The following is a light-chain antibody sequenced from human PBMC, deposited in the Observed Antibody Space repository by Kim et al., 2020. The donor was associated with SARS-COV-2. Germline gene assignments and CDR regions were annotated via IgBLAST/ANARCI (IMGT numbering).Light chain of an antibody. V-gene: IGLV4-69*02. CDR3: QAWGTGIVV. CDR2: VNSDGIH. Sequence: QLVLTQSPSASASLGASVTITCTLSTGHSTNAIAWHQHRPKKGPRYLMMVNSDGIHTKGDGIPDRFSGSSSGAERYLTISSLQADDEADYYCQAWGTGIVVFGGGTQLTVL. CDR1: TGHSTNA. J-gene: IGLJ2*01.